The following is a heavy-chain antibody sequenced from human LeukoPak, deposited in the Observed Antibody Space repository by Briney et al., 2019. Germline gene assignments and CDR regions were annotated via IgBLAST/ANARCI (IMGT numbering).Heavy chain of an antibody. CDR2: ISGDGATT. Sequence: GGSLRLSCAASGFTFSSYRMHWVRQAPAKGLVWVTRISGDGATTTYAESVEGRFTISRDNPKNTLHLQMNSLGAEASAVYYCATGLDNISRDNWGEGTLVTAPS. D-gene: IGHD1-14*01. V-gene: IGHV3-74*01. CDR3: ATGLDNISRDN. J-gene: IGHJ4*02. CDR1: GFTFSSYR.